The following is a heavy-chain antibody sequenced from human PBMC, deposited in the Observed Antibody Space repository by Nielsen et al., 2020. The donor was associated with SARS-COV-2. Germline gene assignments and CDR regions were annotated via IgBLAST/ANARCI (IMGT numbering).Heavy chain of an antibody. Sequence: SETLSLTCTVSGGSISSSSYYWGWIRQPPGKGLEWIGSIYYSGSTYYNPSLKSRVTISVDTSKNQFSLKLSSVTAADTAVYYCARAGGPLRFLEWLLKFDPWGQGTLVTVSS. CDR1: GGSISSSSYY. V-gene: IGHV4-39*01. CDR3: ARAGGPLRFLEWLLKFDP. CDR2: IYYSGST. D-gene: IGHD3-3*01. J-gene: IGHJ5*02.